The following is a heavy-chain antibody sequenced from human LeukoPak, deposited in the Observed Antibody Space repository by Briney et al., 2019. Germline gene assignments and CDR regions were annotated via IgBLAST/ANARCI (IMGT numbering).Heavy chain of an antibody. J-gene: IGHJ4*02. V-gene: IGHV1-46*01. CDR3: ARVPRFGTGFDY. Sequence: ASVKVSCKASGYTFTSYYMHWVRQAPGQGLEWMGIINPSGGSTSYAQKFQGRVTMTRDTSISTAYMELSRLRSDDTAVYYCARVPRFGTGFDYWGQGTLVTVSS. CDR1: GYTFTSYY. D-gene: IGHD3-16*01. CDR2: INPSGGST.